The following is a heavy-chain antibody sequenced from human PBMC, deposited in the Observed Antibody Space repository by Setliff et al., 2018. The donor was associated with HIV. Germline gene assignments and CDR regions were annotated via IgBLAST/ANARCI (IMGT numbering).Heavy chain of an antibody. Sequence: GASVKVSCKASGDTFSSYAISWVRQAPGQGLGWMGGIIPILGMAKYTQKFQGRVTITADKSTRTDYMELSSLKSEDTAVYYCASAYDYYMDVWGKGTTVTVSS. J-gene: IGHJ6*03. CDR3: ASAYDYYMDV. V-gene: IGHV1-69*10. CDR1: GDTFSSYA. CDR2: IIPILGMA.